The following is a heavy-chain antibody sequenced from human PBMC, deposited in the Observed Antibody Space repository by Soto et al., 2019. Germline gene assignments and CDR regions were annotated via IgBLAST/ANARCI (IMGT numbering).Heavy chain of an antibody. CDR3: TKGFTYYYDSSGYPAMDV. CDR2: ISGSGGST. V-gene: IGHV3-23*01. J-gene: IGHJ6*02. CDR1: GFTFSSYA. D-gene: IGHD3-22*01. Sequence: GGSLRLSCAASGFTFSSYAMSWVRQAPGKGLEWVSAISGSGGSTYYADSVKGRFTISRDNSKNTLYLQMNSLRAEDTAVYYCTKGFTYYYDSSGYPAMDVWGQGTTVTVS.